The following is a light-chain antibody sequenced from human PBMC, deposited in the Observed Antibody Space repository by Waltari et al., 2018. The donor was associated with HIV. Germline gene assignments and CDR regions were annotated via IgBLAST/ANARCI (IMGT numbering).Light chain of an antibody. CDR1: SSDVGGYNY. J-gene: IGLJ2*01. Sequence: QSALTQPASVSGSPGQSITISCTGTSSDVGGYNYVSWYQQHPGKAPKRMIYEVSNRPSGVSNRFSGSKSGNTASLTISGLQAEDEADYYCSSYTSSSTLEGVVFGGGTKLTVL. CDR2: EVS. V-gene: IGLV2-14*01. CDR3: SSYTSSSTLEGVV.